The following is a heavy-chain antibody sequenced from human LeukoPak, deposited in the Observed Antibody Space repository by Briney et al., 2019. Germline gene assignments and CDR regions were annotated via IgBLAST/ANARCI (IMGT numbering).Heavy chain of an antibody. J-gene: IGHJ4*02. CDR1: GFTFSNYA. V-gene: IGHV3-30*01. Sequence: GGSLRLSCAASGFTFSNYAMHWVRQAPGKELEWVALISYDGSNRDYADSVKGRFTISRDNSKNTLYLQMNSLRAEDTAVYYCAKDWMYYYDSSGYYGPGGYWGQGTLVTVSS. CDR3: AKDWMYYYDSSGYYGPGGY. D-gene: IGHD3-22*01. CDR2: ISYDGSNR.